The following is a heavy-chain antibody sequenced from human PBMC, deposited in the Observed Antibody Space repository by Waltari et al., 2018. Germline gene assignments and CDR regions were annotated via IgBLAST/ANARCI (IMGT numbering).Heavy chain of an antibody. CDR3: ARVAESGYSSRWFDV. D-gene: IGHD6-13*01. CDR1: GFSLTGYY. V-gene: IGHV1-2*02. CDR2: IYPKTGGT. Sequence: QAQLVQSGAEVKKPGASVKVSCKASGFSLTGYYIHWVRQAPGQGLEWMGWIYPKTGGTNFARNFQGRVTLTSDTSVNTVYMELTTLTSDDTAVFYCARVAESGYSSRWFDVWGQGTQVTVSS. J-gene: IGHJ5*02.